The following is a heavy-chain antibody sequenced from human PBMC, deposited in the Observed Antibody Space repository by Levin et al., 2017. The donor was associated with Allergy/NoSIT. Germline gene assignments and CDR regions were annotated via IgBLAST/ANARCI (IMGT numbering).Heavy chain of an antibody. J-gene: IGHJ4*02. CDR1: GGSFSGYY. CDR2: INHSGST. Sequence: SQTLSLTCAVYGGSFSGYYWSWIRQPPGKGLEWIGEINHSGSTNYNPSLKSRVTISVDTSKNQFSLKLSSVTAADTAVYYCARGPIAAAGTSYWGQGTLVTVSS. CDR3: ARGPIAAAGTSY. V-gene: IGHV4-34*01. D-gene: IGHD6-13*01.